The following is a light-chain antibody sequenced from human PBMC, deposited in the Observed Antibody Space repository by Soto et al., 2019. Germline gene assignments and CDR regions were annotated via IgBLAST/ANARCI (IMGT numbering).Light chain of an antibody. J-gene: IGKJ4*01. CDR1: QSVSSS. Sequence: EIVMTQSPGTLSVSPGERVTLSCRGSQSVSSSLAWYQQKPGQAPRLLIYGASTRAPGVPARFSGSGSGTDFTFTISSLQSEDLAVYYCQQHNGWPLTFGGGTKVEIK. CDR2: GAS. CDR3: QQHNGWPLT. V-gene: IGKV3-15*01.